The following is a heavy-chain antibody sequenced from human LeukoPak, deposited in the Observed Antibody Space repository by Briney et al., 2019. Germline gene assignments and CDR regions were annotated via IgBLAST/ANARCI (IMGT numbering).Heavy chain of an antibody. CDR2: IYYSGST. CDR3: ARLLRWELIDY. V-gene: IGHV4-59*05. CDR1: GGSISPYY. J-gene: IGHJ4*02. Sequence: PSETLSLTCTVSGGSISPYYWSWIRQPPGKGLEWIGSIYYSGSTYYNPSLKSRVTISVDTSKNQFSLKLSSVTAADTAVHYCARLLRWELIDYWGQGTLVTVSS. D-gene: IGHD1-26*01.